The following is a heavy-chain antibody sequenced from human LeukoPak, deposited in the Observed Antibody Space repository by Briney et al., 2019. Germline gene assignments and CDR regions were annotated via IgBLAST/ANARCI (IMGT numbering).Heavy chain of an antibody. CDR2: ISAYNGNT. CDR3: ARDIAEQWLVRKYYFDY. D-gene: IGHD6-19*01. J-gene: IGHJ4*02. CDR1: GYTFTSYG. Sequence: ASVKVSCKASGYTFTSYGISWVRQAPGQGLESMGWISAYNGNTNYAQKLQGRVTMTTDTSTSTAYLELRSLRSDDTAVYYCARDIAEQWLVRKYYFDYWGQGTLVTVSS. V-gene: IGHV1-18*01.